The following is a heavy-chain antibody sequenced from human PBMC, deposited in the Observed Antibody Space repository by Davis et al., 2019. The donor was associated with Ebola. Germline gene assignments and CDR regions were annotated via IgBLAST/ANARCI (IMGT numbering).Heavy chain of an antibody. CDR1: GTTFSRYA. CDR3: AREGINQGGLDY. D-gene: IGHD6-13*01. V-gene: IGHV1-69*13. Sequence: VKVSCKASGTTFSRYAFNWVRQAPGQGLEWMGAIIPILGPAKYAQKFQGRVTITADDSTTTAYMELNSLRSEDTAMYYCAREGINQGGLDYWGQGTLVIASS. J-gene: IGHJ4*02. CDR2: IIPILGPA.